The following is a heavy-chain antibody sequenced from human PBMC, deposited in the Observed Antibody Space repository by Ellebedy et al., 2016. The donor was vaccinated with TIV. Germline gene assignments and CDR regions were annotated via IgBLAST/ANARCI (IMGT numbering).Heavy chain of an antibody. V-gene: IGHV3-23*01. Sequence: PGGSLRLSCAASGFTISNFGMSWVRQAPGKGLEWVQTISGGGGGTYYAASVKGRFTISRDNSKNTLYLQMSSLRAEDTAVYFCAKGSVGGPLVRGVWWCLDVWGQGTTVTVSS. D-gene: IGHD3-10*01. CDR1: GFTISNFG. CDR3: AKGSVGGPLVRGVWWCLDV. J-gene: IGHJ6*02. CDR2: ISGGGGGT.